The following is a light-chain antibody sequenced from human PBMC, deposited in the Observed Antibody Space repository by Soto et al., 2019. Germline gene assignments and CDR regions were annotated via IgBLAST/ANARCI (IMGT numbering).Light chain of an antibody. V-gene: IGKV3-15*01. CDR3: QQYNNWPPWT. CDR1: QSVSSN. CDR2: GAS. Sequence: EKLMTQSPATLSVSPGERATLSCRASQSVSSNLAWYQQKPGQAPRLLIYGASTRATGIPARFSGSGSGTEFTLTISSLQSEDFAVYYCQQYNNWPPWTFGQGTKLYIK. J-gene: IGKJ1*01.